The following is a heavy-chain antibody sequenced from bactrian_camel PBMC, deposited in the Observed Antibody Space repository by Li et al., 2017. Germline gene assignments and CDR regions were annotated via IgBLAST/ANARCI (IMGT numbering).Heavy chain of an antibody. D-gene: IGHD1*01. V-gene: IGHV3S53*01. CDR3: AADRLCARCRAATCLGVNYFAY. CDR1: GYSVSTGY. J-gene: IGHJ4*01. CDR2: IEYDGIT. Sequence: HVQLVESGGGSVQAGGSLRLSCAASGYSVSTGYMAWFRQTPGKEREGVARIEYDGITTYADSVKGRFTISKDNARNTLYLEMNTLKPDDTAMYYCAADRLCARCRAATCLGVNYFAYWGQGTQVTVS.